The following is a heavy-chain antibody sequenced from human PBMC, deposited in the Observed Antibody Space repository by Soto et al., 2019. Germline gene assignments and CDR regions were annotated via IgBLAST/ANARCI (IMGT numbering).Heavy chain of an antibody. Sequence: SETLSLTCTVSGGSISSYYWSWIRQPPGKGLEWIGEINHSGSTNYNPSLKSRVTIFVDTSKNQFSLKLSSVTASDTAVYYCARSIVGAPNFDYWGQGTLVTVSS. D-gene: IGHD1-26*01. CDR1: GGSISSYY. V-gene: IGHV4-59*01. CDR2: INHSGST. J-gene: IGHJ4*02. CDR3: ARSIVGAPNFDY.